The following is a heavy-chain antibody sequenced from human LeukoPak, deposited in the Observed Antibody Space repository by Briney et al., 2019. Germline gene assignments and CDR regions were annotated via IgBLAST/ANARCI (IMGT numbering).Heavy chain of an antibody. CDR3: ARDGEAASGYASGGFDS. D-gene: IGHD5-12*01. CDR1: GFTFSTSW. J-gene: IGHJ4*02. CDR2: IKSDESST. Sequence: GGSLRLSCVASGFTFSTSWMHWVRQAPGEGLVWVSRIKSDESSTTYADSVKGRFTISRDNTKNTVYLQMNSLRVEDTAVYYCARDGEAASGYASGGFDSWGQGTLVTVSS. V-gene: IGHV3-74*01.